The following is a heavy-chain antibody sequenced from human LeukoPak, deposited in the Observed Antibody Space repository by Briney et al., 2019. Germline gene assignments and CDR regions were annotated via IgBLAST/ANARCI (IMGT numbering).Heavy chain of an antibody. CDR2: TNPNSGDT. CDR3: ARDRGGSGSYYDLAY. CDR1: GYTFTDYY. Sequence: ASVKVSCKTSGYTFTDYYTHWVRQAPGHGPEWMGWTNPNSGDTNFAQKFQGRVTMTRDKSIRTAYMELTWLTSDDTAVYYCARDRGGSGSYYDLAYWGQGTLVTVSS. D-gene: IGHD3-10*01. V-gene: IGHV1-2*02. J-gene: IGHJ4*02.